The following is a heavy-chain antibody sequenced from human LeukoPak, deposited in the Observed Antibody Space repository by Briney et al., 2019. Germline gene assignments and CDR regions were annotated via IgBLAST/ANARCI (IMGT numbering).Heavy chain of an antibody. V-gene: IGHV4-61*02. CDR1: GGSISSGNYY. CDR2: IYTTGGTSGST. J-gene: IGHJ5*02. CDR3: AWGDSSGYPFDP. Sequence: SETLSLTCTVSGGSISSGNYYWSWIRQPAGKGLEYIGRIYTTGGTSGSTYYNPSLKSRVTISVDTSKNQFSLKLSSVAAADTAVYYCAWGDSSGYPFDPWGQGTLVTVSS. D-gene: IGHD3-22*01.